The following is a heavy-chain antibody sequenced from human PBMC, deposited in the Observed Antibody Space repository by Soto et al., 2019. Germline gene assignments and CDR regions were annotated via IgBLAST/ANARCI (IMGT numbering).Heavy chain of an antibody. CDR1: GYTFTSYG. CDR3: ARDGRATAMGFTAGDWFDP. Sequence: QVQLVQSGAEVKKPGASVKVPCKASGYTFTSYGISWVRQAPGQGLEWMGWISAYNGNTNYAQKLQGRVTMTTDTSTSTAYMELRSLRSDDTAVYYCARDGRATAMGFTAGDWFDPWGQGTLVTVSS. J-gene: IGHJ5*02. V-gene: IGHV1-18*01. D-gene: IGHD5-18*01. CDR2: ISAYNGNT.